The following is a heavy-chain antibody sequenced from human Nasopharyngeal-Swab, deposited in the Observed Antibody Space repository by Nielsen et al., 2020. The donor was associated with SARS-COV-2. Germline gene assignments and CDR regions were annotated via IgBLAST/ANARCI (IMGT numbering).Heavy chain of an antibody. V-gene: IGHV1-24*01. CDR3: ATIFYSSFIYFAY. D-gene: IGHD6-6*01. CDR2: FDPEDGET. Sequence: WVRQAPGQGLEWMGGFDPEDGETIYAQKFQGRVTMTEDTSTDTAYMELSSLRSEDTAVYYCATIFYSSFIYFAYWAREPWSPSPQ. J-gene: IGHJ4*02.